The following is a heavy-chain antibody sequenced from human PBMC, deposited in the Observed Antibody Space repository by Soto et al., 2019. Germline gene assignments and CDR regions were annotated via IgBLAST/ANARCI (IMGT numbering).Heavy chain of an antibody. CDR2: IYHSGNA. J-gene: IGHJ6*02. Sequence: LSLTCTVSGGSISSGCYYWTWIRQDPGKGLEWIGYIYHSGNAYYNPSLKSRVTISVDTSKNQFSLKLSSVTAADTAVYYCARDEEVNYSDYGWSDYYGMDVWGQGTTVTVSS. V-gene: IGHV4-31*03. D-gene: IGHD4-17*01. CDR1: GGSISSGCYY. CDR3: ARDEEVNYSDYGWSDYYGMDV.